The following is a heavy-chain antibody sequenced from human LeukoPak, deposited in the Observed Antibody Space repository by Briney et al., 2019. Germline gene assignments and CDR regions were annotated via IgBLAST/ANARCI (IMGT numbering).Heavy chain of an antibody. D-gene: IGHD3-10*01. CDR2: INPNSGGT. CDR3: ATSGGDYYYYSLDV. J-gene: IGHJ6*03. V-gene: IGHV1-2*02. Sequence: ASVKVSCKASGYSFTDKYMHWVRQAPGQGLEWMGWINPNSGGTNYAQKFQGRVTMTTDTSMSTAYMELSRLTSEDTAVYYCATSGGDYYYYSLDVWGKGTPVTISS. CDR1: GYSFTDKY.